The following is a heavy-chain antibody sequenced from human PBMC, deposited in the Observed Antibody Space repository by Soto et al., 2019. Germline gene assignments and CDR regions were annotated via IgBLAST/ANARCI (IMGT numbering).Heavy chain of an antibody. V-gene: IGHV4-4*07. Sequence: SETLSLTGTVSCGSIISYYWIWIRQPAGKGLEWIGRIYTSVSTNYNPSLKSRVTMSVDTSKNQFSLKLTSVTAADTAVYFCARATRDYGDYGYFDSWGQGTLVTVSS. J-gene: IGHJ4*02. CDR2: IYTSVST. CDR1: CGSIISYY. D-gene: IGHD4-17*01. CDR3: ARATRDYGDYGYFDS.